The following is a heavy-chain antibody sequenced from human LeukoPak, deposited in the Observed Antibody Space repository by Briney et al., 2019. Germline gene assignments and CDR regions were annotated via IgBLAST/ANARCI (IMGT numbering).Heavy chain of an antibody. CDR1: GGSFSGYY. CDR3: ARSKYSSGCFDY. V-gene: IGHV4-34*01. CDR2: INHSGST. D-gene: IGHD6-19*01. Sequence: SETLSLTCAVYGGSFSGYYWSWLRQPPGQGLEWIGEINHSGSTNYNPSLKSRVTISVDTSKNQFSLKLSSMTAADTAVYCCARSKYSSGCFDYWGQGTLVTVSS. J-gene: IGHJ4*02.